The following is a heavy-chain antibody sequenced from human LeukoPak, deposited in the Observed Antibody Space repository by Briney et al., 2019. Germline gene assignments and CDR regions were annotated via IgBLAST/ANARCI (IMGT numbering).Heavy chain of an antibody. J-gene: IGHJ4*02. Sequence: ASVKVSCKASGYIFSSYGVSWVRQAPGQGLEWMGWISVYNGNTNYAEKLQGRVTLTTDTSTSTAYMELRSLRSDDTAVYYCARGTASDYWGQGTLVTVPS. CDR3: ARGTASDY. V-gene: IGHV1-18*01. CDR2: ISVYNGNT. CDR1: GYIFSSYG.